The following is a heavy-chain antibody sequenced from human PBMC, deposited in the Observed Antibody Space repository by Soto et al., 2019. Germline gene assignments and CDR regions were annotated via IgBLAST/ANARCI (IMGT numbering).Heavy chain of an antibody. D-gene: IGHD3-10*01. Sequence: GGSLRLSCAASGFTFSNYVMSWVRQAPGKGLEWVSSISGSGDNTYYADSVKGRFTISRDNSKNTLYLQMNSLRAEDTAVYYCATYGSGSYYNGQPFDYWGQGTLVTVSS. CDR3: ATYGSGSYYNGQPFDY. J-gene: IGHJ4*02. V-gene: IGHV3-23*01. CDR1: GFTFSNYV. CDR2: ISGSGDNT.